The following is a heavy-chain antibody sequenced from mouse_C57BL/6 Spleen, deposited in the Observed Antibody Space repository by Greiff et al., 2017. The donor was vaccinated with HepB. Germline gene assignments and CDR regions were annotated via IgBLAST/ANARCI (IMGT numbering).Heavy chain of an antibody. CDR1: GFNIKDYY. Sequence: EVQLQQSGAELVRPGASVKLSCTASGFNIKDYYMHWVKQRPEQGLEWIGWIDPEDGDTEYAPKFQGKATMTADTSSNPAYLQPSSLTSADTAVYYWTTPYDYDVSGYFDVWGTVTTVTVSS. J-gene: IGHJ1*03. V-gene: IGHV14-1*01. CDR2: IDPEDGDT. D-gene: IGHD2-4*01. CDR3: TTPYDYDVSGYFDV.